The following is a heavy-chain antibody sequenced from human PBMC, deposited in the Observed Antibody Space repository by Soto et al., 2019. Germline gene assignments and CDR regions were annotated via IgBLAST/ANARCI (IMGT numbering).Heavy chain of an antibody. V-gene: IGHV3-23*01. Sequence: PGGSLRLSCAGSGFPFSSYAMSWVRQAPEKGLEWVSALRDSGVSPYYADSVKGRFTVSRDNSKNTLYLQMNSLRAEDTAVYYCAKEASSGYYYPTAGGYFDYWGQGTLVTVSS. CDR3: AKEASSGYYYPTAGGYFDY. CDR2: LRDSGVSP. CDR1: GFPFSSYA. J-gene: IGHJ4*02. D-gene: IGHD3-22*01.